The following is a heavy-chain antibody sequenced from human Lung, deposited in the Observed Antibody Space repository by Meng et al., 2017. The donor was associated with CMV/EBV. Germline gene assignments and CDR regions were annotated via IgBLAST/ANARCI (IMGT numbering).Heavy chain of an antibody. V-gene: IGHV3-7*01. J-gene: IGHJ3*02. Sequence: GGSLRLSCAASGFTFSSYWVSWVRQAPGKGLEWVANIKQDGSEKYYVDSVKGRFTISRDNAKNSLYLQMNSLRAEDTAVYYCARLVFGGAFDIWGQGPMVTVSS. D-gene: IGHD2-2*01. CDR3: ARLVFGGAFDI. CDR1: GFTFSSYW. CDR2: IKQDGSEK.